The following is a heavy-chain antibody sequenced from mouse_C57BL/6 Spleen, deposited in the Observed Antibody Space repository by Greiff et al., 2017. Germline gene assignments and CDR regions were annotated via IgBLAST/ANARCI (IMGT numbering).Heavy chain of an antibody. Sequence: VQLQQSGPELVKPGASVKISCKASGYAFSSSWMNWVKQRPGKGLEWIGRIYPGDGDTNYNGKFKGKATLTAAKSSSAAYMQLSSLTSEDSAVSFCGLTAQARGMDYWGQGTSVTVSS. CDR1: GYAFSSSW. CDR2: IYPGDGDT. CDR3: GLTAQARGMDY. V-gene: IGHV1-82*01. D-gene: IGHD3-2*02. J-gene: IGHJ4*01.